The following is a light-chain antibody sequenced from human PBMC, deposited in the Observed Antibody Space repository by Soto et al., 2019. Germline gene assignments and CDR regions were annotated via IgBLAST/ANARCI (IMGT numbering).Light chain of an antibody. CDR1: SSDIGGYNY. J-gene: IGLJ2*01. CDR2: DVS. CDR3: SSHGASSTL. V-gene: IGLV2-14*03. Sequence: QSALTQPASVSGSPGQSITIPCTGTSSDIGGYNYVSWYQQHPGKAPKLMIFDVSYRPSGISDRFSGSKSGNTASLTISGLQPEDEADYYCSSHGASSTLFGGGTKLTVL.